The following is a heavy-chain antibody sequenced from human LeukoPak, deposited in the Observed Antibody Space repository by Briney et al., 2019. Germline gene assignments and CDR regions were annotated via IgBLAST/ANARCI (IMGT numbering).Heavy chain of an antibody. Sequence: SETLSLTCTVSGGSISSGGYDWSWIRQHPGKGLEWIGYIYYSGSTYYNPSLKSRVTISVDTSKNQFSLKLSSVTAADTAVHYCARGYYDSSGYPHFDYWGQGTLVTVSS. V-gene: IGHV4-31*03. CDR2: IYYSGST. J-gene: IGHJ4*02. D-gene: IGHD3-22*01. CDR1: GGSISSGGYD. CDR3: ARGYYDSSGYPHFDY.